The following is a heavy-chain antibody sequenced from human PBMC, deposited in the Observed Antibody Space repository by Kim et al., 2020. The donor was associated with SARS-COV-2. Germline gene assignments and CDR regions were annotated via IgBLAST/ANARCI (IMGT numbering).Heavy chain of an antibody. Sequence: SETLSLTCNVSDASINNDNSFWGWIRQPPGKGLEWIGSFSTSGTTYYNPSLKSRVTISVDTSKNQISLKLSSATAADTAIYYCARHALRLLWFGALGDFDSWGQGTLVAVSS. D-gene: IGHD3-10*01. CDR2: FSTSGTT. CDR1: DASINNDNSF. J-gene: IGHJ4*02. CDR3: ARHALRLLWFGALGDFDS. V-gene: IGHV4-39*01.